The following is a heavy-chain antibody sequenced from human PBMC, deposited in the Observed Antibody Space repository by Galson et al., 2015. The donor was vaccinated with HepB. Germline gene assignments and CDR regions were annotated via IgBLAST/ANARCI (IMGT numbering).Heavy chain of an antibody. CDR3: AKDLDYDIPRGGMDV. D-gene: IGHD3-9*01. Sequence: LRLSCAASGFSFSSYAMSWVRQAPGKGLEWVSAISGSGGPTYYADSVKGRFTISRDNSKNTLYLQINSLRADDTAIYYCAKDLDYDIPRGGMDVWGQGTTVTVSS. V-gene: IGHV3-23*01. CDR1: GFSFSSYA. J-gene: IGHJ6*02. CDR2: ISGSGGPT.